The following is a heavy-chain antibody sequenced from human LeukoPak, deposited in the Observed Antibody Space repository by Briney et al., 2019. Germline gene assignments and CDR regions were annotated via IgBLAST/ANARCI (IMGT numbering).Heavy chain of an antibody. Sequence: PSETLSLTCAVYGGSFSGYYWSWIRQPPGKGLEWIGDINHSGDTNYNPSLKSRVTISVDKSKNQFSLKLTSVTAADTAVYYCARLALSYYSGNWYNWFDPWGQGTLVTVSS. J-gene: IGHJ5*02. CDR2: INHSGDT. CDR1: GGSFSGYY. CDR3: ARLALSYYSGNWYNWFDP. D-gene: IGHD6-13*01. V-gene: IGHV4-34*01.